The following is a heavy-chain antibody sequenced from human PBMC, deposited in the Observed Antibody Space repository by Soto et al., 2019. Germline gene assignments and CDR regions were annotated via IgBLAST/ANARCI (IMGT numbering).Heavy chain of an antibody. CDR1: GFTFSSYS. CDR2: ISSSSTTI. Sequence: PGGSLRLSCAASGFTFSSYSMNWVRQAPGKGLEWVSYISSSSTTIYYADTVKGRFTISRDNAKNSLYLQMSSLRDEDTAVYYCARGRQNGNDGWFDPWGQGTLVTVSS. D-gene: IGHD1-1*01. V-gene: IGHV3-48*02. J-gene: IGHJ5*02. CDR3: ARGRQNGNDGWFDP.